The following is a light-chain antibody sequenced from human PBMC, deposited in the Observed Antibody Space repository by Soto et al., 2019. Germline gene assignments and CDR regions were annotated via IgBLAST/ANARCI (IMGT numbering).Light chain of an antibody. Sequence: QSALTQPPSASGSPGQSVTISCTGTSNDVGAYTFISWYQQHPGKAPKLMIYEVNKRPSGVPDRFSGSKSGNTASLTVSGLQAEDEADYYCSSYGGSNNLLFGGGTKLTVL. CDR1: SNDVGAYTF. CDR3: SSYGGSNNLL. CDR2: EVN. V-gene: IGLV2-8*01. J-gene: IGLJ2*01.